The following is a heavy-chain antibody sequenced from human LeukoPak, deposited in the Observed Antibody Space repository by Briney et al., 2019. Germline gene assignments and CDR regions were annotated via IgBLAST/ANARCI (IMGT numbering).Heavy chain of an antibody. CDR3: ARVGDRTPYYYYGMDV. V-gene: IGHV4-39*07. J-gene: IGHJ6*02. CDR1: GGSISSSSYY. D-gene: IGHD2-21*02. Sequence: PSETLSLTCTVSGGSISSSSYYWGWIRQPPGKGLEWIGSIYYSGSTYYNPSLKSRVTISVDTSKNQFSLKLSSVTAADTAVYYCARVGDRTPYYYYGMDVWGQGTTVTVSS. CDR2: IYYSGST.